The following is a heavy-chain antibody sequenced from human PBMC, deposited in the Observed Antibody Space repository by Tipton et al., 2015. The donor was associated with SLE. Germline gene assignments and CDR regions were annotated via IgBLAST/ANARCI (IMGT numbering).Heavy chain of an antibody. CDR2: LYTSGST. CDR3: ARGWYSRNWEWWFDP. V-gene: IGHV4-4*08. J-gene: IGHJ5*02. CDR1: GGSLSSYY. D-gene: IGHD6-13*01. Sequence: TLSLTCTVSGGSLSSYYWNWIRQPPGKGLAWIGYLYTSGSTNYNPSLKSRVTTSVDTSKNQFSLIVNSVTAADTAVYYSARGWYSRNWEWWFDPWGQGTLVTVSS.